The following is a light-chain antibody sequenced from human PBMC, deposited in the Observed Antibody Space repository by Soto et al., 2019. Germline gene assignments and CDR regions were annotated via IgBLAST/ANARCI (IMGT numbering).Light chain of an antibody. CDR2: DAS. J-gene: IGKJ3*01. Sequence: DIQVTQSPSTLSASVGDRVTITCRASQTISTWMAWYQQKPGKAPNLLIYDASSLESGVPSRFSGSGFGTEFTLTISSLQPDDFATYYCQQYNSYLLTFGPGTKVDIK. CDR1: QTISTW. CDR3: QQYNSYLLT. V-gene: IGKV1-5*01.